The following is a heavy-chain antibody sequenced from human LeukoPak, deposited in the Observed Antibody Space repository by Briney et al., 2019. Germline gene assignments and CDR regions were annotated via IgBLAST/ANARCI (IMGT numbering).Heavy chain of an antibody. J-gene: IGHJ4*02. Sequence: GGSLRLSCAASGFTFDDYAMHWVRQAPGKGLEWVSLISCDGGSTYYADSVKGRFTISRDNSKNSLYLQMNSLRAEDTALYYCAKASHRDGYTNHISSAFDYWGQGTLVTVSS. D-gene: IGHD5-24*01. CDR3: AKASHRDGYTNHISSAFDY. CDR1: GFTFDDYA. CDR2: ISCDGGST. V-gene: IGHV3-43D*03.